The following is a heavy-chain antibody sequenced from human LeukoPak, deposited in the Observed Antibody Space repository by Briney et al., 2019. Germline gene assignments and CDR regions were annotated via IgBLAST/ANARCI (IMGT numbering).Heavy chain of an antibody. CDR2: ISYDGSNK. CDR1: GFTFSSYG. CDR3: ARWTHYYDSSGSDY. J-gene: IGHJ4*02. Sequence: GGSLRLSCAASGFTFSSYGMHWVRQAPGKGLEWVAVISYDGSNKYYADSVKGRFTISRDNSKNTLYLQMNSLRAEDTAVYYCARWTHYYDSSGSDYWGQGTLVTVSS. V-gene: IGHV3-30*03. D-gene: IGHD3-22*01.